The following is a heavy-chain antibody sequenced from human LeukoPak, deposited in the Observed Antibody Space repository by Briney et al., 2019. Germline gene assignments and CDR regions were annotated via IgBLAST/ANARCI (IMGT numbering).Heavy chain of an antibody. Sequence: GRSLRLSCAASGFTFSSYGMHWVRQAPGKGLEWVAVISYDGSNKYYADSVKGRFTISRDNSKNTLYLQMNSLRAEDTAVYYCAKDRYSSWYLTLDYWGQGTLVTVSS. CDR1: GFTFSSYG. D-gene: IGHD6-13*01. CDR2: ISYDGSNK. CDR3: AKDRYSSWYLTLDY. V-gene: IGHV3-30*18. J-gene: IGHJ4*02.